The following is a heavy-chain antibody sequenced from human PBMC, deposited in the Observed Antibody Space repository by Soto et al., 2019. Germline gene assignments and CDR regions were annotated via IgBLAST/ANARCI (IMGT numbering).Heavy chain of an antibody. Sequence: GGSLRLSCAASGFTFSSFAMHWVRQAPGKGLEWVTTTSFEGSHKNYADSVKGRFIISRDNYKNMLYLQMNSLRPEDTAMYYCARDGEEQLSHLNYFYGMDVWGQGTTVTVSS. CDR3: ARDGEEQLSHLNYFYGMDV. D-gene: IGHD1-26*01. CDR2: TSFEGSHK. V-gene: IGHV3-30*04. CDR1: GFTFSSFA. J-gene: IGHJ6*02.